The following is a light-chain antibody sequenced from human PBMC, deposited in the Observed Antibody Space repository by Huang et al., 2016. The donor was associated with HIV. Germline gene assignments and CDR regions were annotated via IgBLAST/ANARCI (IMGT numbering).Light chain of an antibody. Sequence: EIVLTQSPGTLSLSPGETATLSCRASQHVNNYLAWYHQRPGQAPRLLIYDASHWATGIPARFSGSTSGTDFTLTIRGLKPEDSGIYYCQQRTSWPLTFGGGTTVEIK. CDR1: QHVNNY. J-gene: IGKJ4*01. CDR3: QQRTSWPLT. V-gene: IGKV3-11*01. CDR2: DAS.